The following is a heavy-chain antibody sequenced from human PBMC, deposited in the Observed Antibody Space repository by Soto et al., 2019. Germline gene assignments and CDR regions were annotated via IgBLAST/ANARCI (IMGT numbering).Heavy chain of an antibody. V-gene: IGHV1-69*02. CDR2: IIPILGIA. Sequence: QVQLVQSGAEVKKPGSSVKVSCKASGGTFSSYTISWVRQAPGQGLEWMGRIIPILGIANYAQKFQGRVTITADKSTRTAYMELSSLRSEDTAVYYCARGPLTMVRGVHEYFQHWGQGTLVTVSS. J-gene: IGHJ1*01. D-gene: IGHD3-10*01. CDR3: ARGPLTMVRGVHEYFQH. CDR1: GGTFSSYT.